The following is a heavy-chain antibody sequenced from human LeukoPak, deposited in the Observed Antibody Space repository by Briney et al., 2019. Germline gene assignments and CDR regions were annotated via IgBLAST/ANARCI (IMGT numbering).Heavy chain of an antibody. Sequence: GGYLRLSCAASGFTFSSYAVSWVRQAPGRGLECISSISGSGETTYYADSVKGRFTSSRDNSKKTVYLQLSSLRAEDTAVYCCAKAMSSTTWGIFDYWGQGTLVTVSS. J-gene: IGHJ4*02. V-gene: IGHV3-23*01. D-gene: IGHD2-2*01. CDR1: GFTFSSYA. CDR3: AKAMSSTTWGIFDY. CDR2: ISGSGETT.